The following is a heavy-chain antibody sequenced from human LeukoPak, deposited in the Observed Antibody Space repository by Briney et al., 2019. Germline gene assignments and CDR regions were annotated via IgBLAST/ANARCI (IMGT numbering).Heavy chain of an antibody. J-gene: IGHJ4*02. Sequence: GGSLRLSCAVSGFSVSSFGMSWVRQAPGKGLEWISAISVDGESAYYADSVKGRFIISRDNSKNTLYLQLSSLRAEDTAVYYCTQGYLSGWYPYWGLGSLVSVSS. CDR3: TQGYLSGWYPY. V-gene: IGHV3-23*01. CDR1: GFSVSSFG. CDR2: ISVDGESA. D-gene: IGHD6-19*01.